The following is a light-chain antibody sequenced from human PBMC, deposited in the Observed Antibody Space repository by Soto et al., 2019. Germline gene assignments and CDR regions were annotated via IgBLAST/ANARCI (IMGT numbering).Light chain of an antibody. CDR2: KAS. CDR3: QQYNSYPVT. V-gene: IGKV1-5*03. CDR1: QSISSW. J-gene: IGKJ1*01. Sequence: DIQMTQSPSTLSASVGDRVTITCRASQSISSWLAWYQQKQGKAPKLLIYKASSLESGVPSRFSGSGSGTEFTLTISSLQPDDFATYYCQQYNSYPVTFGQGTKVEIK.